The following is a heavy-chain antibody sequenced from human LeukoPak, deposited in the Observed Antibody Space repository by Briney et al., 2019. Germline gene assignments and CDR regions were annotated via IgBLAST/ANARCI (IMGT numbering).Heavy chain of an antibody. J-gene: IGHJ5*02. CDR3: ARDLEGQLANWFDP. V-gene: IGHV4-4*07. D-gene: IGHD6-6*01. Sequence: SETLSLTCTVSGVSISSYYWSWIRQPAGKGLEWIGRIYTSGSTNYNPSLKSRVTMSVDTSKNQFSLKLSSVTAADTAVYYCARDLEGQLANWFDPWGQGTLVTVSS. CDR2: IYTSGST. CDR1: GVSISSYY.